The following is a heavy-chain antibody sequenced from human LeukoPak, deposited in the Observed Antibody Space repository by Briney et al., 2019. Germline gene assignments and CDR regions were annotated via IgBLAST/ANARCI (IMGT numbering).Heavy chain of an antibody. D-gene: IGHD6-19*01. CDR3: ARVAVAGPDAFDI. CDR2: INPNSGGT. Sequence: ASVKVSCKASGYTFTGYYMHWVRQAPGQGFEWMGWINPNSGGTNYAQKFQGRVTMTRDTSISTAYMELSRLRSDDTAVYYCARVAVAGPDAFDIWGQGTMVTVSS. V-gene: IGHV1-2*02. J-gene: IGHJ3*02. CDR1: GYTFTGYY.